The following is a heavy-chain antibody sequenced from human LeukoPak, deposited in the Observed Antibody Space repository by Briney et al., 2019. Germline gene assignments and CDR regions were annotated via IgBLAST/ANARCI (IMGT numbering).Heavy chain of an antibody. CDR1: GYTFTSYY. D-gene: IGHD4-23*01. CDR2: IIPIFGTA. Sequence: GASVKVSCKASGYTFTSYYMHWVRQAPGQGLEWMGGIIPIFGTANYAQKFQGRVTITADESTSTAYMELSSLRSEDTAVYYCARTPYGGNPTDYWGQGTLVTVSS. V-gene: IGHV1-69*13. J-gene: IGHJ4*02. CDR3: ARTPYGGNPTDY.